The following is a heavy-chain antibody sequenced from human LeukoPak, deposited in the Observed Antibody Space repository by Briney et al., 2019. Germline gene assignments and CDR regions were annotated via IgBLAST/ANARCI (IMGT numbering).Heavy chain of an antibody. CDR2: INHSGST. J-gene: IGHJ4*02. CDR3: AIAVAGYFDY. Sequence: SETLSLTCAVYGGSFSGYYCSWIRQPPGKGLEWIGEINHSGSTNYNPSLKSRVTISVDTSKNQFSLKLSSVTAADTAVYYCAIAVAGYFDYWGQGTLVTVSS. V-gene: IGHV4-34*01. D-gene: IGHD6-19*01. CDR1: GGSFSGYY.